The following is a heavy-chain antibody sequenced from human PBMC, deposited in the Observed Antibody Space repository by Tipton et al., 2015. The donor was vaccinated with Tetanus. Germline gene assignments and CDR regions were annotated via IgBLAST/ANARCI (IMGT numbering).Heavy chain of an antibody. CDR3: ARYYTVTDTGYYFDN. CDR2: VYYSGTT. D-gene: IGHD6-19*01. CDR1: GGSMSSYY. V-gene: IGHV4-59*08. J-gene: IGHJ4*02. Sequence: GLVKPSETLSLTCTVSGGSMSSYYWSWIRQPPGKELEWIGYVYYSGTTNYNPFLKSRVTISADTSKNHFSLKVSSVTAADTAIYYCARYYTVTDTGYYFDNWGQGALVPVSS.